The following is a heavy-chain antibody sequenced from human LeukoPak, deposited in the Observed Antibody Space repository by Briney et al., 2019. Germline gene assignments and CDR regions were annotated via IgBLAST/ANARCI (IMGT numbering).Heavy chain of an antibody. V-gene: IGHV3-30-3*01. CDR3: ARDRTAASWSGSFDY. J-gene: IGHJ4*02. CDR1: GFTFSNYA. CDR2: MSFDGSNK. Sequence: GGSLRLSCAASGFTFSNYAMHGVGQAPGKGLEGVAVMSFDGSNKYYAGSVRGRFTISRDNSKETLYLQMSSLRTEDTAVCYRARDRTAASWSGSFDYWGQGTLVTVSS. D-gene: IGHD3/OR15-3a*01.